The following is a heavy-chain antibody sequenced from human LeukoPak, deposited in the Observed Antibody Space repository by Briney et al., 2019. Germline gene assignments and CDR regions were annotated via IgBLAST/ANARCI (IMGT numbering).Heavy chain of an antibody. CDR1: GYTFTSYD. D-gene: IGHD3-10*01. CDR2: INPSGGST. J-gene: IGHJ6*02. Sequence: GASVKVSCKASGYTFTSYDINWVRQATGQGLEWMGIINPSGGSTSYAQKFQGRVTMTRDTSTSTVYMELSSLRSEDTAVYYCARTDRGPDEVYGMDVWGQGTTVTVSS. V-gene: IGHV1-46*01. CDR3: ARTDRGPDEVYGMDV.